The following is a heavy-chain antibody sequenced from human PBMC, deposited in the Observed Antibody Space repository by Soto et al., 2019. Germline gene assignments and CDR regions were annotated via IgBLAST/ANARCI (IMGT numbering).Heavy chain of an antibody. D-gene: IGHD3-3*01. CDR2: IPSRGRP. CDR3: ARVFDYWSGFYVY. CDR1: GASVAGGSYY. J-gene: IGHJ4*02. V-gene: IGHV4-61*01. Sequence: SETLSLTCSVSGASVAGGSYYWSWVRQPPGKGLEWIGYIPSRGRPFYNPSLTGRVTMSIDTSKKQFSLRMTSLTAADTAVYFCARVFDYWSGFYVYWGQGILVTVSS.